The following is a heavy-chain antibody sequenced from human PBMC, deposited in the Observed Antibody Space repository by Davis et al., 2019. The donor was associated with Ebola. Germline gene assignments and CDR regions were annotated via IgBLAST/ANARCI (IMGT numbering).Heavy chain of an antibody. CDR3: AKSGLSFGVVKYHYGMDV. J-gene: IGHJ6*04. D-gene: IGHD3-3*01. V-gene: IGHV3-33*05. CDR2: ISHDGNDK. CDR1: GFTFRSYG. Sequence: PGGSLRLSCAVSGFTFRSYGMHWVRQAPGKGLEWVAGISHDGNDKHYGDSVKGRFTISRDNSKKTLYLQMNSLRAEDTAVYYCAKSGLSFGVVKYHYGMDVWGKGTTVTVSS.